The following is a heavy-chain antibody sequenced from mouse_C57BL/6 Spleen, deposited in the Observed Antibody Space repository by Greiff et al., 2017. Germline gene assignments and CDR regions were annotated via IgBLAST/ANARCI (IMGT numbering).Heavy chain of an antibody. J-gene: IGHJ3*01. V-gene: IGHV5-9*01. CDR3: ASPIYDGYYWFAY. D-gene: IGHD2-3*01. CDR1: GFTFSSYT. Sequence: EVNVVESGGGLVKPGGSLKLSCAASGFTFSSYTMSWVRQTPEKRLEWVATISGGGGNTYYPDSVKGRFTISRDNAKNTLYLQMSSLRSEDTALYYCASPIYDGYYWFAYWGQGTLVTVSA. CDR2: ISGGGGNT.